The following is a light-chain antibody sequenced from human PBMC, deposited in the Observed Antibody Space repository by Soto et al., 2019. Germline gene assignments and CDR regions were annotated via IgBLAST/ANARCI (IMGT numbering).Light chain of an antibody. Sequence: DIQMTQSPSSLSASVGDRVTITCRASQSISTFLNWYQRKPGKAPNLLIYTASTLHGGVPSRFSGSGSGTDFTLTISRLQPEDFATYYCQQSFTAPWTFGQGTKVDIK. J-gene: IGKJ1*01. CDR2: TAS. CDR3: QQSFTAPWT. V-gene: IGKV1-39*01. CDR1: QSISTF.